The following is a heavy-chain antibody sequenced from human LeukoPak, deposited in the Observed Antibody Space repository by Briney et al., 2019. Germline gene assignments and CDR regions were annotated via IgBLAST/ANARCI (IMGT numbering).Heavy chain of an antibody. D-gene: IGHD3-3*01. CDR1: GYTFTGYY. Sequence: ASVKVSCKASGYTFTGYYMHWVRQAPGQGLEWMGWINPNSGGTNYAQKFQGRVTKTRDTSISTAYMELSRLRSDDTAVYYCARGPYDFWSGSPRSFDPWGQGTLVTVSS. CDR2: INPNSGGT. CDR3: ARGPYDFWSGSPRSFDP. V-gene: IGHV1-2*02. J-gene: IGHJ5*02.